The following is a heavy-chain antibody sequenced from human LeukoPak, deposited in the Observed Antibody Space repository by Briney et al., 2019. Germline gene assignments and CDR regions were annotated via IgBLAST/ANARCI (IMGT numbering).Heavy chain of an antibody. V-gene: IGHV4-4*09. Sequence: SETLSLTCTVSGGSISSYYWSWIRQPPGKGLEWIGHIYTSGSTNYNPSLKSRVTISVDTSKNQFSLKLSSVTAADTAVYYCARHEGVTGTTWWFDPWGQGTLVTVSS. D-gene: IGHD1-20*01. CDR2: IYTSGST. CDR3: ARHEGVTGTTWWFDP. CDR1: GGSISSYY. J-gene: IGHJ5*02.